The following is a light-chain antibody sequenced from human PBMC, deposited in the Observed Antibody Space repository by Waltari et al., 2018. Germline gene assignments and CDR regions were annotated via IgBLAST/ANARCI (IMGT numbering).Light chain of an antibody. V-gene: IGKV4-1*01. Sequence: DIVMTQSPDSLAVSLGERATINCKSSQSVLYSSNNNNYLARYQPKPGQPPKLLIDWASTRESGVPDLFSGSGSGTDFTLTISSLQAEDVAVYYCQQYYSTPHTFGPGTKVDIK. CDR1: QSVLYSSNNNNY. CDR3: QQYYSTPHT. J-gene: IGKJ3*01. CDR2: WAS.